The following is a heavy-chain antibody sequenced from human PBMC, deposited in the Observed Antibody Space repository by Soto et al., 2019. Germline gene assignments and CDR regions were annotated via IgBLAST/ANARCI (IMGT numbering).Heavy chain of an antibody. CDR1: GASVSSNSAA. CDR2: TYYRSKWYN. D-gene: IGHD6-19*01. CDR3: AREARRSGWPLDY. J-gene: IGHJ4*02. Sequence: SQTLSLTCAISGASVSSNSAAWNWIRQSTSRGLEWLGRTYYRSKWYNAYAVSVKSRITINPDTSKNQFSLQMNAVTPEDTAVYYCAREARRSGWPLDYWGQGTLVTVFS. V-gene: IGHV6-1*01.